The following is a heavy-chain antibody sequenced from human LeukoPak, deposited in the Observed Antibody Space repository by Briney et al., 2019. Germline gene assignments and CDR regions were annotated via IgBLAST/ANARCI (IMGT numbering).Heavy chain of an antibody. CDR3: TRGYAYRFDP. D-gene: IGHD3-16*01. J-gene: IGHJ5*02. CDR2: ISGSGDST. Sequence: GGSLRLSCEASGFPFSSYAMSWVRQAPGKGLEWVSVISGSGDSTYYADSVEGRCTSSRDNAKNTLYLQINSLRAEDTAVYYCTRGYAYRFDPWGQGTLVTVSS. V-gene: IGHV3-23*01. CDR1: GFPFSSYA.